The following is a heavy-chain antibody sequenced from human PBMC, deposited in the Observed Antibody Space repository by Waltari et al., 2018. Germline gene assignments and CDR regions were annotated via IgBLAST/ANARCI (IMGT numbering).Heavy chain of an antibody. Sequence: QLQLQESGPGLVKPSETLSLTCTVSGGSISSSSYYWGWIRQPPGKGLEWIGSIYYSGRTYYNPSLKSRVTISVDTSKNQFSLKLSSVTAADTAVYYCARHGAGYDSSGYYFDYWGQGTLVTVSS. V-gene: IGHV4-39*07. CDR2: IYYSGRT. CDR3: ARHGAGYDSSGYYFDY. D-gene: IGHD3-22*01. CDR1: GGSISSSSYY. J-gene: IGHJ4*02.